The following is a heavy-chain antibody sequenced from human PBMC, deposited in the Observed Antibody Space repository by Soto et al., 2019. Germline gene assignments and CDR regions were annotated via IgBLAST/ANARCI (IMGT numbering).Heavy chain of an antibody. D-gene: IGHD3-16*02. CDR1: GFTFSSYA. J-gene: IGHJ5*02. V-gene: IGHV3-23*01. CDR2: ISGSGGST. CDR3: AKDRSGPSLNWFEP. Sequence: GGSLRLSCAASGFTFSSYAMIWVRQAPGKGLEWVSAISGSGGSTYYADSVKGRFTISRDNSKNTLYLQMNSLRAEDTAVYYCAKDRSGPSLNWFEPWGQGTLVTVSS.